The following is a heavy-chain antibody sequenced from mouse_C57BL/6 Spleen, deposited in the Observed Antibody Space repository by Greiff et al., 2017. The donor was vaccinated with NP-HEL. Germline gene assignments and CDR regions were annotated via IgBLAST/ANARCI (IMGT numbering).Heavy chain of an antibody. D-gene: IGHD2-13*01. Sequence: QVQLKQSGAELVMPGASVKLSCKASGYTFTSYWMHWVKQRPGQGLEWIGEIDPSDSYTNYNQKFKGKSTLTVDKSSSTAYMQLSSLTSEDSAVYYCARGEGYYFDYWGQGTTLTVAS. CDR2: IDPSDSYT. CDR3: ARGEGYYFDY. CDR1: GYTFTSYW. J-gene: IGHJ2*01. V-gene: IGHV1-69*01.